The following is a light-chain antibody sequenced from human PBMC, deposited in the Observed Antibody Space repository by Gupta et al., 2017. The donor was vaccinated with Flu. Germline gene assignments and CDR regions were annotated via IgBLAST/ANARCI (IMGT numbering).Light chain of an antibody. V-gene: IGKV3-11*01. CDR2: DAS. J-gene: IGKJ4*01. CDR3: QHRSTWPLT. CDR1: KGVSSY. Sequence: EIVFTQSPATVSLSPGERATLSCRARKGVSSYLDWYQQKPGQAPRLLIYDASNRATGVPARFSGSGSGTEFTLAISCLEPEDFAVYYCQHRSTWPLTFGGGTKVDIK.